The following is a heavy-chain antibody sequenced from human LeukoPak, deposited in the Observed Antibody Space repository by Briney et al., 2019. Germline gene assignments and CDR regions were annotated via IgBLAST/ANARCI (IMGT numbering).Heavy chain of an antibody. V-gene: IGHV4-38-2*02. CDR2: IYHSGST. CDR3: ARRGYDYVWGSYRYIAFDY. J-gene: IGHJ4*02. CDR1: GYSISSGYY. D-gene: IGHD3-16*02. Sequence: SETLSLTCTVSGYSISSGYYWGWIRQPPGKGLEWIGSIYHSGSTYYNPSLKSRVTISVDTSKNQFSLKLSSVTAADTAVYYCARRGYDYVWGSYRYIAFDYWGQGTLVTVSS.